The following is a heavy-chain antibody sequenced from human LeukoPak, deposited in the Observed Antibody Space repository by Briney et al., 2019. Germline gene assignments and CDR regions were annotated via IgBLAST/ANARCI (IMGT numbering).Heavy chain of an antibody. D-gene: IGHD4-17*01. CDR1: GFTFSSYA. Sequence: GGSLRLSCAASGFTFSSYAMSWVRQAPGQGLEGVSAISGSGGSTYYADSVKGRFTISRDNSKNTLYLQMNSLRAEDTAVYYCAKDLDAQGDYGDYTPFDYWGQGTLVTVSS. J-gene: IGHJ4*02. CDR2: ISGSGGST. V-gene: IGHV3-23*01. CDR3: AKDLDAQGDYGDYTPFDY.